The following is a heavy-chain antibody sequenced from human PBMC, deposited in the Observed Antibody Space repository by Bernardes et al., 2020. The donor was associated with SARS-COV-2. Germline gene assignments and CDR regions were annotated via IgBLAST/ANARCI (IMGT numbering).Heavy chain of an antibody. CDR3: ATGLTSYCSSTSCYMDWFDP. V-gene: IGHV1-2*02. CDR2: INPNSGGT. Sequence: ASVKVSCKASGYTFTGYYMHWVRQAPGQGLEGMGWINPNSGGTNYAQKFQGRVTMTRDTSISTAYMELSRLRSDDTAVYYCATGLTSYCSSTSCYMDWFDPWGQGTLVTVSS. D-gene: IGHD2-2*02. CDR1: GYTFTGYY. J-gene: IGHJ5*02.